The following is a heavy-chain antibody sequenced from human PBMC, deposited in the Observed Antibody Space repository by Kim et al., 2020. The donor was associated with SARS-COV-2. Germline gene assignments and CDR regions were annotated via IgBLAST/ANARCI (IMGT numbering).Heavy chain of an antibody. D-gene: IGHD3-9*01. CDR3: AKDGGGDYDILTGYWDGMDG. Sequence: RFTISRDNSKNTLYLQMNSLRAEDTAVYYCAKDGGGDYDILTGYWDGMDGWGQGTTVTVSS. V-gene: IGHV3-30*02. J-gene: IGHJ6*02.